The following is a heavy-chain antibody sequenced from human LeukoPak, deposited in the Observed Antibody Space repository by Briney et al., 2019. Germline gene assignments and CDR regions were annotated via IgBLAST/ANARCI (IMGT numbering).Heavy chain of an antibody. V-gene: IGHV4-34*01. CDR3: ACTVYYSSVDY. J-gene: IGHJ4*02. Sequence: PSETLSLTCAVYGGSFSGYYWSWIRQPPGKGLEWIGEINHSGSTNYNPSLKSRVTISVDTSKNQFSLKLSSVTAADTAVYYCACTVYYSSVDYWGQGTLVTVSS. CDR2: INHSGST. D-gene: IGHD3-10*01. CDR1: GGSFSGYY.